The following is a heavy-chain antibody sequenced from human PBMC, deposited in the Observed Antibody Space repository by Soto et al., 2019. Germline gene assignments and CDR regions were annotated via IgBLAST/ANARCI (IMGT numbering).Heavy chain of an antibody. D-gene: IGHD3-16*01. Sequence: PGESLKISCKGSGYSFTSYWISWVRQMPGKGLEWMGRIDPSDSYTNYSPSFQGHVTISADKSISTAYLQWSSLKASDTAMYYCASVCGPHTVVTDPDYYDDGTDVWGQGTTVTVSS. CDR3: ASVCGPHTVVTDPDYYDDGTDV. J-gene: IGHJ6*02. CDR2: IDPSDSYT. V-gene: IGHV5-10-1*01. CDR1: GYSFTSYW.